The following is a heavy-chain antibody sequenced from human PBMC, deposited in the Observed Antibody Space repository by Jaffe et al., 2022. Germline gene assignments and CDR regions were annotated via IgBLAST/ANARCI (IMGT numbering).Heavy chain of an antibody. V-gene: IGHV4-61*02. Sequence: QVQLQESGPGLVKPSQSLSLTCTVSGGSISGGNYYWSWIRQPAGKGLEWIGRIYASGTTSYNPSLKSPVTISLDRSKNQFSLNLNSVTAADTAMYYCVRHGTLLYFDSWGQGTLVTVSS. J-gene: IGHJ4*02. CDR2: IYASGTT. CDR3: VRHGTLLYFDS. CDR1: GGSISGGNYY.